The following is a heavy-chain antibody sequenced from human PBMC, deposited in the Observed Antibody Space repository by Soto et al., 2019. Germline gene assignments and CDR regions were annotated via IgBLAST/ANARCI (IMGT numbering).Heavy chain of an antibody. V-gene: IGHV4-34*01. Sequence: QVQLQQWGAGLLKPSETLSLTCAVYGGSFSDFYWSWIRQSPGKGLEWLGEINYSGNTNYNPSLKSRITISVDTSKKELYLKLTSVTAADTAIYYCSCYAREYWGQGTLVTVSS. CDR3: SCYAREY. D-gene: IGHD2-15*01. CDR2: INYSGNT. J-gene: IGHJ4*02. CDR1: GGSFSDFY.